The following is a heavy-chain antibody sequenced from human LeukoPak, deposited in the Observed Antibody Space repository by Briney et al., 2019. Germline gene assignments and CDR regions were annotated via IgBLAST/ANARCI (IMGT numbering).Heavy chain of an antibody. Sequence: TGGSLRLSCAASGFTFSSYGMHWVRQAPGKGLEWVAFIRYDGSNKYYADSVKGRFTISRDNSKNTLYLQMNSLRAEDTAVYYCAKDQGLYFDYWGQGTLVTVSS. CDR3: AKDQGLYFDY. CDR2: IRYDGSNK. CDR1: GFTFSSYG. V-gene: IGHV3-30*02. J-gene: IGHJ4*02.